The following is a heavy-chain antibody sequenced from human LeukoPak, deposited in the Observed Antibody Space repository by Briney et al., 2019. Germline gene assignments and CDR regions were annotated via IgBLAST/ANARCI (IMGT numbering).Heavy chain of an antibody. V-gene: IGHV4-59*11. J-gene: IGHJ4*02. CDR3: ARGADSSGYYSIFYFDY. Sequence: SETLSLTCTVSGDSISSHYRSWIRQPPGKGLEWIGCIYCSGSSSYNPSLKSRVTISVDTSNTQFSLKLSSVTATDTAVYYCARGADSSGYYSIFYFDYWGQGTLVTVSS. CDR1: GDSISSHY. CDR2: IYCSGSS. D-gene: IGHD3-22*01.